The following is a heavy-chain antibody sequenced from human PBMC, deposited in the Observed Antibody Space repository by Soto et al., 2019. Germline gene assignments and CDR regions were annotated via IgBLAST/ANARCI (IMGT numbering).Heavy chain of an antibody. D-gene: IGHD3-10*01. CDR3: ARRPGRKWFRELFDY. J-gene: IGHJ4*02. Sequence: EVQLVESGGGLVKPGGSLRLSCAASGFTFSSYSMNWVRQAPGKGLEWVSSISSSSSYIYYADSVKGRFTISRDNAKNSLYLQMNSLRAEDTAVYYCARRPGRKWFRELFDYWGQGTLVTVSS. CDR2: ISSSSSYI. V-gene: IGHV3-21*01. CDR1: GFTFSSYS.